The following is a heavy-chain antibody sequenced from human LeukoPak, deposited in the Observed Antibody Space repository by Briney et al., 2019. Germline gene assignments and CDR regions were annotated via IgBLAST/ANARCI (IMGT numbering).Heavy chain of an antibody. J-gene: IGHJ4*02. V-gene: IGHV1-18*01. Sequence: ASVKVSCKASGYTFTSYGISWVRQAPDQRLEWVGWINTYNGNTNYVQNLQGRVTMITDAFTNTAYMELRDLRSDDTAVYYCARSSGIMGPTTPDYWGQGTLVAVSS. CDR2: INTYNGNT. D-gene: IGHD6-19*01. CDR1: GYTFTSYG. CDR3: ARSSGIMGPTTPDY.